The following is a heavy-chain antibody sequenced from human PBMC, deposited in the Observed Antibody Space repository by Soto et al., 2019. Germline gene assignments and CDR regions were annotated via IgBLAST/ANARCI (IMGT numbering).Heavy chain of an antibody. CDR1: GVSISSGNW. D-gene: IGHD3-22*01. V-gene: IGHV4-4*02. CDR2: IFHDGTA. J-gene: IGHJ3*02. CDR3: VRVYYYDSSGYFRPADAFDI. Sequence: SETLSLTCAVSGVSISSGNWWTWVRQTPQRGLEYIGEIFHDGTANYYPSFERRVAISVDTSKNQFSLKLTSVTAADTAVYHCVRVYYYDSSGYFRPADAFDIWGQGTRVTV.